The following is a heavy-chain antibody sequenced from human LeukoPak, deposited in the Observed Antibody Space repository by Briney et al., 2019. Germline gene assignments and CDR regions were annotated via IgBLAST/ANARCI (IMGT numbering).Heavy chain of an antibody. CDR3: ARGPPDLEWSHYYYYYMDV. Sequence: AASVKVSCKASGGTFSSYAISWVRQAPGQGLEWMGGIIPIFGTANYAQKFQGRVTITTDESTSTAYMELSSLRSEDTAVYYCARGPPDLEWSHYYYYYMDVWGKGTTVTVSS. V-gene: IGHV1-69*05. CDR2: IIPIFGTA. D-gene: IGHD3-3*01. CDR1: GGTFSSYA. J-gene: IGHJ6*03.